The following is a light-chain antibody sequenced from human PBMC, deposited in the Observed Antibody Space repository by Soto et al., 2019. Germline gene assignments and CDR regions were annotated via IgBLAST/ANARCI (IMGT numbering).Light chain of an antibody. CDR1: PSVLYSSNNQHY. V-gene: IGKV4-1*01. CDR2: WAS. Sequence: DIVMTQSPDSLAVSLGERATINCKSSPSVLYSSNNQHYLAWYQQKPGQPPKLLIYWASTRESGVPDRFSGSGSGTDFTLTISSLQAEDVAVYYCQQYYSTRTFGQGTKLEIK. J-gene: IGKJ2*01. CDR3: QQYYSTRT.